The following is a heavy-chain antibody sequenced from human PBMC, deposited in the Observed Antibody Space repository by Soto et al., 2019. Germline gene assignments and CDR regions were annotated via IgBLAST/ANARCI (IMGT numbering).Heavy chain of an antibody. CDR2: TYYRSKWYN. J-gene: IGHJ6*02. CDR1: GDSVSSNSAA. D-gene: IGHD6-19*01. Sequence: SQTLSLTCAISGDSVSSNSAAWNWIRQSPSRGLEWLGRTYYRSKWYNDYAVSVKSRITINPDTSKNQFSLQLNSVTPEDTAVYYRARDVSVRVAGTPPYYYGMDVWGPGTTVTVSS. V-gene: IGHV6-1*01. CDR3: ARDVSVRVAGTPPYYYGMDV.